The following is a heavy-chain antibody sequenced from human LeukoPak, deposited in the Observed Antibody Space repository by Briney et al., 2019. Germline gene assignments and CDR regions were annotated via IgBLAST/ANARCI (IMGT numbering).Heavy chain of an antibody. CDR1: GFTFTSSA. D-gene: IGHD3-10*01. Sequence: SVKFSCNASGFTFTSSAMQWVRQARGQRLEWIGWIVVGSGNTNYAQKFQERVTITRDMSTSPAYMELSSLRSDDTAVYYCARDWSSGSYPVVGYWGQGTLVTVSS. J-gene: IGHJ4*02. CDR3: ARDWSSGSYPVVGY. CDR2: IVVGSGNT. V-gene: IGHV1-58*02.